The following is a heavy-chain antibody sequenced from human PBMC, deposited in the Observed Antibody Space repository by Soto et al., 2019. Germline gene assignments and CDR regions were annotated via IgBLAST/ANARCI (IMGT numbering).Heavy chain of an antibody. Sequence: PSETLSLTCTVSGGSINSGDYYWTWVRQPPGKGLEWIGNIFHSGSTYYTPSLQSRVTISLETSKNHSSLKLSSVTPADTAVYYCARDRYYGSGTYYNFYSGMEVWGQGTKVTVSS. V-gene: IGHV4-30-4*01. CDR2: IFHSGST. D-gene: IGHD3-10*01. CDR3: ARDRYYGSGTYYNFYSGMEV. J-gene: IGHJ6*02. CDR1: GGSINSGDYY.